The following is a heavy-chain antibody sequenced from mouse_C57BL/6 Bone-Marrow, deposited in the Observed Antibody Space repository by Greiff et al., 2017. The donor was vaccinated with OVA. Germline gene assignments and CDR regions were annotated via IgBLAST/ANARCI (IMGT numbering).Heavy chain of an antibody. Sequence: EVKLMESGGCLVQSGRSLRLSCATSGFTFSDFYMEWVRQAPGKGLEWIAASRNKANDYTTEYSASVKGRFIVSRDTSQSILYLQMNALRAEDTAIYYCARDATGLYAMDYWGQGTSVTVSS. CDR3: ARDATGLYAMDY. J-gene: IGHJ4*01. D-gene: IGHD4-1*01. CDR2: SRNKANDYTT. CDR1: GFTFSDFY. V-gene: IGHV7-1*01.